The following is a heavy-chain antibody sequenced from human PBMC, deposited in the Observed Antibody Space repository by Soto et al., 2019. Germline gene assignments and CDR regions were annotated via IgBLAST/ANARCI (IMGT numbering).Heavy chain of an antibody. Sequence: EVQLVESGGTLVQPGRSLRLSCAASGFSFDEYAMHWVRQVPGKGLEWVSGVSWNSGTVGYGDSVKGRLTISRDNDKNSLYLQMNSLRAEDTAMYYCAKGFCSSAKCYTYSYMDVWGKGTAVTVSS. CDR3: AKGFCSSAKCYTYSYMDV. CDR2: VSWNSGTV. V-gene: IGHV3-9*01. D-gene: IGHD2-2*01. J-gene: IGHJ6*03. CDR1: GFSFDEYA.